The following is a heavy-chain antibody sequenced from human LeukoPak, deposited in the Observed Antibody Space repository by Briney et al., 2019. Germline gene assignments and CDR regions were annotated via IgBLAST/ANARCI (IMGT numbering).Heavy chain of an antibody. J-gene: IGHJ5*02. V-gene: IGHV1-24*01. Sequence: EASVKVSCKVSGYTLTELSMHWVRQAPGKGLEWMGGFDPEDGETIYAQKFQGRVTMTEDTSTSTAYMELRSLRSDDTAVYYCARDSIVVVPAASLDPWGQGTLITVSS. CDR3: ARDSIVVVPAASLDP. CDR2: FDPEDGET. CDR1: GYTLTELS. D-gene: IGHD2-2*01.